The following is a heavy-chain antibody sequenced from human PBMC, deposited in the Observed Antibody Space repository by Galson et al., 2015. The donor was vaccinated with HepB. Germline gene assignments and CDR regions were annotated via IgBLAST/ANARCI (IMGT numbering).Heavy chain of an antibody. CDR3: ATSTPMVRGVMTIRYYPFDAFDI. V-gene: IGHV1-18*04. CDR1: GYTFTSYG. D-gene: IGHD3-10*01. Sequence: SVKVSCKASGYTFTSYGISWVRQAPGQGLEWMGWISAYNGNTNYAQKLQGRVTMTTDTSTSTAYMELRSLRSDDTAVYYCATSTPMVRGVMTIRYYPFDAFDIWGQGTMVTVSS. J-gene: IGHJ3*02. CDR2: ISAYNGNT.